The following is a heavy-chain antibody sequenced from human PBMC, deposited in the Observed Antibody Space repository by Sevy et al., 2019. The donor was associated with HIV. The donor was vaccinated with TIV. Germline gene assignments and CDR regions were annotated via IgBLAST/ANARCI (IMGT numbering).Heavy chain of an antibody. CDR2: IKSEFDGGAI. Sequence: GGSLRLSCTASGFTFSSAWMSWVRRAPGKGLEWVGRIKSEFDGGAIDYAAPVKGRFSISREDSKNTVYLQMNSLKTDGTAVYYCITDPAYRGYDEEVINYYFYGMDVWGQGTTVTVSS. D-gene: IGHD5-12*01. CDR1: GFTFSSAW. V-gene: IGHV3-15*01. CDR3: ITDPAYRGYDEEVINYYFYGMDV. J-gene: IGHJ6*02.